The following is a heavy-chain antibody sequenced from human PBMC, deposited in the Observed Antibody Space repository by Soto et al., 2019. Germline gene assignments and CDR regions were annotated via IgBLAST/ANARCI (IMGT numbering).Heavy chain of an antibody. D-gene: IGHD6-13*01. Sequence: ASETVSNTGAEGGRAFSGDYWSWICQPQGKGLEWIGEINHSGSTNYNPSLKSRVTISVDTSKNQFSLKLSSVTAADTAVYYCARGRETAAAGYYFDYWGQGTLVTVSS. CDR3: ARGRETAAAGYYFDY. CDR1: GRAFSGDY. CDR2: INHSGST. V-gene: IGHV4-34*01. J-gene: IGHJ4*02.